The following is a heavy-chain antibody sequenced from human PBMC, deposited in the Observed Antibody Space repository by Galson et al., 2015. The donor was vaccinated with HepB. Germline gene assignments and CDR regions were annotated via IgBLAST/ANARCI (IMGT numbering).Heavy chain of an antibody. CDR3: ARTRSSLGGNCAFDI. CDR1: GGSFSGYY. D-gene: IGHD4-23*01. CDR2: INHSGST. V-gene: IGHV4-34*01. J-gene: IGHJ3*02. Sequence: ETLCLTCAVYGGSFSGYYWSWIRQPPGKRLEWIGEINHSGSTNYNPSLKSRVTISVDTSKNQFSLKLSSVTAADTAVYYCARTRSSLGGNCAFDIWGQGTMVTVSS.